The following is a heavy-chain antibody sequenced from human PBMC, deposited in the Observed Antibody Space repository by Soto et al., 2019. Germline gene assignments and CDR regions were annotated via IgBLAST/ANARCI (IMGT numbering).Heavy chain of an antibody. J-gene: IGHJ4*02. CDR1: GFTFSSYS. V-gene: IGHV3-48*01. CDR3: ARDRRDGYKYFDY. CDR2: ISSSSSTI. Sequence: PGGSLRLSCAASGFTFSSYSMNWVRQAPGKGLEWVSYISSSSSTIYYADSVKGRFTISRDNAKNSLYLQMNSLRAEDTAVYYCARDRRDGYKYFDYWGQGTLVTVSS. D-gene: IGHD5-12*01.